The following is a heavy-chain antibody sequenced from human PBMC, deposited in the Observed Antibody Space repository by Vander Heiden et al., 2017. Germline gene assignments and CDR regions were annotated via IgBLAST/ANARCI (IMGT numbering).Heavy chain of an antibody. CDR2: ISGSGGST. CDR3: AKDFDSYSSSWYYFDY. V-gene: IGHV3-23*01. CDR1: VFTFSSYA. Sequence: EVQLLEPGGGLVQPGGSLKLSCATSVFTFSSYALSWAPQAQGKGLEWVSAISGSGGSTYYADSVKGRFTISRDNSKNTLYLQMNSLRAEDTAVYYCAKDFDSYSSSWYYFDYWGQGTLVTVSS. J-gene: IGHJ4*02. D-gene: IGHD6-13*01.